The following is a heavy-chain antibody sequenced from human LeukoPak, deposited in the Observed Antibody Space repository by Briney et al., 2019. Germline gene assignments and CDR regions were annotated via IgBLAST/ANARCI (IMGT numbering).Heavy chain of an antibody. CDR2: ISGSGGST. Sequence: GGSLRLSCAASGFTFSSYAMSWVRQAPGKGLEWVSAISGSGGSTYYADSVKGRFTISRDNSKNTLYLQMNSLRAEDTAVYYCAKRRGQQLGPFDYWGQETLVTVSS. D-gene: IGHD6-13*01. CDR3: AKRRGQQLGPFDY. J-gene: IGHJ4*02. CDR1: GFTFSSYA. V-gene: IGHV3-23*01.